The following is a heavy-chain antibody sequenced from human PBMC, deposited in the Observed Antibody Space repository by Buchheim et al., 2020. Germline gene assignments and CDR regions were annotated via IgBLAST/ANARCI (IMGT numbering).Heavy chain of an antibody. J-gene: IGHJ4*02. V-gene: IGHV3-30-3*01. CDR1: GFTFSSYA. CDR2: ISYDGSNT. Sequence: QVQLVESGGGVVQPGRSLRLSCAASGFTFSSYAMHWVRQAPGKGLEWVAVISYDGSNTYYADSVKGRFTISSDNSKNTLYLQMNSLRAEDTAVYYCARDPKEVTYYDDSSGHFDYWGQGTL. D-gene: IGHD3-22*01. CDR3: ARDPKEVTYYDDSSGHFDY.